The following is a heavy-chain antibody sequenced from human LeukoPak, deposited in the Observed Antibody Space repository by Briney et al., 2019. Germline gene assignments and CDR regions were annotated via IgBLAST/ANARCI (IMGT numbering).Heavy chain of an antibody. V-gene: IGHV3-64*01. D-gene: IGHD4-17*01. CDR2: ISSNGGST. Sequence: GGSLRLSCAASGFTFSSYAMYWVRQAPGSGLDYVSGISSNGGSTYYANSVKGRFTISRDYSKNTLHLQMGSLRPDDTGVYYCARGPYGDPTHYCDYCGQGTLVTVSS. CDR3: ARGPYGDPTHYCDY. CDR1: GFTFSSYA. J-gene: IGHJ4*02.